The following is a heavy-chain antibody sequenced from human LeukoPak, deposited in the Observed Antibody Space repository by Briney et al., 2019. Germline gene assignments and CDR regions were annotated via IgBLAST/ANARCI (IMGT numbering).Heavy chain of an antibody. Sequence: GASVKVSCKASGYTFTGYYMHRVRQAPGQGIEWMVWINPNSGGTNYAQKFQGRVTMTRDTSISTAYMELSRLRSDDTAVYYCARGGVYSGYESIDYWGQGTLVTVSS. V-gene: IGHV1-2*02. J-gene: IGHJ4*02. CDR3: ARGGVYSGYESIDY. CDR1: GYTFTGYY. CDR2: INPNSGGT. D-gene: IGHD5-12*01.